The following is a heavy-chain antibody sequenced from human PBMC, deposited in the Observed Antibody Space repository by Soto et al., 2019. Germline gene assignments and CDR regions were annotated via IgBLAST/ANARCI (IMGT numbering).Heavy chain of an antibody. V-gene: IGHV3-23*01. CDR3: AKDTKDFEY. J-gene: IGHJ4*02. Sequence: GGSLRLSCAASGFSFSSYAMSWVRQAPGKGLEWVSVISSSGNSTYYADSVKGRFTISRDNSKNTLYLQMNSLRAEDTAVYYCAKDTKDFEYWGQGTLGTGSA. CDR2: ISSSGNST. CDR1: GFSFSSYA. D-gene: IGHD2-8*01.